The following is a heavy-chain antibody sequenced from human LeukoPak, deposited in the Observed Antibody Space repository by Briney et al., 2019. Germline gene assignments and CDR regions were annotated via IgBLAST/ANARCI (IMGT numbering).Heavy chain of an antibody. CDR2: IYYSGST. CDR1: GGSISSYY. J-gene: IGHJ3*02. CDR3: ARRGTAFDI. Sequence: PSETLSLTCTVSGGSISSYYWSWIRQPPGKGLEWIGYIYYSGSTNYNPSLKSRVTISVDTSKTQCSLKLSSVTAADTAVYYCARRGTAFDIWGQGTMVTVSS. D-gene: IGHD1-1*01. V-gene: IGHV4-59*01.